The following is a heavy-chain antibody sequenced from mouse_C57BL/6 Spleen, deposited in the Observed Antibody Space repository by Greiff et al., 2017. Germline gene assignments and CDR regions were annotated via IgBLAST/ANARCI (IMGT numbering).Heavy chain of an antibody. CDR1: GFTFSDAW. Sequence: EVMLVESGGGLVQPGGSMKLSCAASGFTFSDAWMDWVRQSPEKGLEWVAEIRNKANNHATYYAESVKGRFTISRDDSKSSVYLQMNSLRAEDTGIYYCAMVYDYDIYWYFDVWGTGTTVTVSS. D-gene: IGHD2-4*01. CDR3: AMVYDYDIYWYFDV. CDR2: IRNKANNHAT. V-gene: IGHV6-6*01. J-gene: IGHJ1*03.